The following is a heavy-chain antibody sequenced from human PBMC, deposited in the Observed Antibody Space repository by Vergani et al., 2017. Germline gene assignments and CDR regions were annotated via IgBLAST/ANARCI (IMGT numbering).Heavy chain of an antibody. CDR3: ARVDDILTGYTFDY. Sequence: QVQLQESGPGLVKPSETLSLTCTVSGGSISSYYWSWIRQPPGKGLEWIGYIYYSGSTNYNPSLKSRVTISVDTSKKQFSLKLSSVTAADTAVYYCARVDDILTGYTFDYWGQGTLVTVSS. D-gene: IGHD3-9*01. V-gene: IGHV4-59*01. CDR1: GGSISSYY. J-gene: IGHJ4*02. CDR2: IYYSGST.